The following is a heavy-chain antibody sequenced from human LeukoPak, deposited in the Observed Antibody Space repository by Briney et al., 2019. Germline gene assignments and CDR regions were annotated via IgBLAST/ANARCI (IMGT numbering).Heavy chain of an antibody. CDR2: VNPTSGGT. CDR3: ARSSGWYDWFDP. V-gene: IGHV1-2*02. D-gene: IGHD6-19*01. CDR1: GYTFTGYS. Sequence: ASVNVSCKASGYTFTGYSLHWVRQAPGQGLEWMGWVNPTSGGTNYAQKFQGRVTMTRDTSITTAQMELSRLRSDDTAVYYCARSSGWYDWFDPWGQGTLVTVSS. J-gene: IGHJ5*02.